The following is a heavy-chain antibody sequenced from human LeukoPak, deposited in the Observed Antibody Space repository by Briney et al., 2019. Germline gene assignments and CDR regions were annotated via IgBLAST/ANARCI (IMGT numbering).Heavy chain of an antibody. CDR3: ARAYYDSSGYPYYFDY. CDR2: ISYGGSNK. J-gene: IGHJ4*02. CDR1: GFTFSSYA. D-gene: IGHD3-22*01. Sequence: GGSLRLSCAASGFTFSSYAMDWVRQAPGKGLEWVAVISYGGSNKYYADSVKGRFTISRDNSKNTLYLQMNSLRAEDTAVYYCARAYYDSSGYPYYFDYWGQGTLVTVSS. V-gene: IGHV3-30-3*01.